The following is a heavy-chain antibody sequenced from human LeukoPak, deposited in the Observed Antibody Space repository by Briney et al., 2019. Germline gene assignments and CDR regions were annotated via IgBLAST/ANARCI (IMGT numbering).Heavy chain of an antibody. D-gene: IGHD4-23*01. CDR1: GFTFSDHW. Sequence: PGGSLRLSCAASGFTFSDHWIHWVRQAPGKGLVWVSRIYNDGSATDYADSVKGRFIVSRDNAKNTLYLQMNSLRAEDTAVYYCTRESGNSRFFDFWGQGLSVTVSS. V-gene: IGHV3-74*01. CDR2: IYNDGSAT. J-gene: IGHJ4*02. CDR3: TRESGNSRFFDF.